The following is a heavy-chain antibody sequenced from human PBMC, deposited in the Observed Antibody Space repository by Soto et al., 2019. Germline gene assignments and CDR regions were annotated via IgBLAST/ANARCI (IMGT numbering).Heavy chain of an antibody. D-gene: IGHD1-1*01. CDR3: VRFWNWYFDL. CDR2: INHSGST. V-gene: IGHV4-34*01. CDR1: GGSFSGYS. Sequence: QVQLQQWGAGLLKPSETLSLTCAVYGGSFSGYSWSWIRQPPGKGLEWIGEINHSGSTNYNPSLKSRVTMSVDASKNQFSLKLSSVTAADTAVYYCVRFWNWYFDLWGRGTLVPVSS. J-gene: IGHJ2*01.